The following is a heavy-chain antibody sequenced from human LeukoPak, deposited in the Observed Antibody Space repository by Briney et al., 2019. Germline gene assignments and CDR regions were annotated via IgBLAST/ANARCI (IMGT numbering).Heavy chain of an antibody. V-gene: IGHV4-59*08. CDR3: ARQSPSTYDNSKLWPDAIDV. CDR2: VYYSGST. J-gene: IGHJ3*01. CDR1: GGSMSRYY. D-gene: IGHD2-21*01. Sequence: SETLSPTCTVSGGSMSRYYWSWIRQSPGKGLESIGYVYYSGSTNYNPSLKSRVTISVDTSRNQFSLSLSSVTAADTATYYCARQSPSTYDNSKLWPDAIDVWGQGTMVTVSS.